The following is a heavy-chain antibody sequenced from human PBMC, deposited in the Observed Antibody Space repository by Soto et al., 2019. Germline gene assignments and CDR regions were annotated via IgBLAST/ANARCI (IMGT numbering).Heavy chain of an antibody. CDR2: IYYSGST. CDR1: GGSISSYY. J-gene: IGHJ4*02. D-gene: IGHD3-3*01. CDR3: ARLHDLWSGYFDY. V-gene: IGHV4-59*08. Sequence: PSENLSLTCTVSGGSISSYYWSWIRQPPGKGLEWIGYIYYSGSTNYNPSLKSRVTISVDTSKNQFSLKLSSVTAADTAVYYCARLHDLWSGYFDYWGQGTLVTVSS.